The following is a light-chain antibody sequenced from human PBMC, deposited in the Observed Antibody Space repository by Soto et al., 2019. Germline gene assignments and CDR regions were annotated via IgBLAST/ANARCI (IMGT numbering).Light chain of an antibody. CDR1: QDIRNF. CDR2: AAS. CDR3: QKYSSVPV. Sequence: DIQMTQSPTSLSVSVGGRVTITCRASQDIRNFVAWYQQKPGKAPKLLIYAASTLQSGVPSRFSGSGSGTDFTLTINSLQPEDVATYSCQKYSSVPVFGPGTKVEIK. J-gene: IGKJ3*01. V-gene: IGKV1-27*01.